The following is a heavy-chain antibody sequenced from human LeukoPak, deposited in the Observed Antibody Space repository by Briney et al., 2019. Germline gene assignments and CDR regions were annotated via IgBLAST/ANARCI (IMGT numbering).Heavy chain of an antibody. Sequence: SETLSLTCIVSGRSVSSSNYYWGWIRQPPGKGLEWIGSVYYSGSTYYNPSLKSRVTISVDTSKNQFSLKLSSATAADTAVYYCARHKGQHTVDYWGQGTLVTVSS. J-gene: IGHJ4*02. CDR1: GRSVSSSNYY. CDR3: ARHKGQHTVDY. D-gene: IGHD2-2*01. CDR2: VYYSGST. V-gene: IGHV4-39*01.